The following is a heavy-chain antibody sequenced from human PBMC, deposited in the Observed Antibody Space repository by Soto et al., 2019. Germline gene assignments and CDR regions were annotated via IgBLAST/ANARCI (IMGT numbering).Heavy chain of an antibody. Sequence: EVQLVESGGGLVQPGRSLRLSCAASGFTFDDYAMNWVRQTPGKGLEWGSGITWDGVAMGYADSVKGRFTISRDDAKKFPYLQMNSLRAEDADLYCCAKPVLVIRHLEHYMVVWGKGNTVTVSS. V-gene: IGHV3-9*01. J-gene: IGHJ6*03. CDR1: GFTFDDYA. D-gene: IGHD2-15*01. CDR2: ITWDGVAM. CDR3: AKPVLVIRHLEHYMVV.